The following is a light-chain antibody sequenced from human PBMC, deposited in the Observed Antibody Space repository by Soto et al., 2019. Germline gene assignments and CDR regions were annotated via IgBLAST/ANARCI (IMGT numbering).Light chain of an antibody. Sequence: QPVRNQPASGTGSPVQSITISCTGTSSDVGGYNYVSWYQQHPGKAPKLMIYDVSNRPSGVSNRFSGSKSGNTASLTISGLHAEDEADYYCSSCTSSSPYVFGTGTKFTVL. CDR3: SSCTSSSPYV. CDR2: DVS. J-gene: IGLJ1*01. CDR1: SSDVGGYNY. V-gene: IGLV2-14*01.